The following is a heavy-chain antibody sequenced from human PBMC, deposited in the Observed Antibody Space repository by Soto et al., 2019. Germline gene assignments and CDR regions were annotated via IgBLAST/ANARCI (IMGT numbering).Heavy chain of an antibody. V-gene: IGHV1-69*13. Sequence: GASLKVSCKASGGTFSSYAISWVRQAPGQGLEWMGGIIPIFGTANYAQKFQGRVTITADESTSTAYMELSSLRSEDTAVYYCATYDSSGYSIDYWGQGTLVTVSS. CDR3: ATYDSSGYSIDY. J-gene: IGHJ4*02. CDR1: GGTFSSYA. D-gene: IGHD3-22*01. CDR2: IIPIFGTA.